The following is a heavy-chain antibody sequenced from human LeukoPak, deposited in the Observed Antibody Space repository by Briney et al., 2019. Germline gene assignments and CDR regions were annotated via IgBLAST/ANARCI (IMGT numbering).Heavy chain of an antibody. J-gene: IGHJ4*02. Sequence: GASVKVSCKASGGTFGSYAISWVRQAPGQGLEWMGGIIPIFGTANYAQKFQGRVTITADESTSTAYMELSSLRSEDTAVYYCARDKGGYYEFFDYWGQGTLVTVSS. CDR1: GGTFGSYA. V-gene: IGHV1-69*13. CDR3: ARDKGGYYEFFDY. D-gene: IGHD3-22*01. CDR2: IIPIFGTA.